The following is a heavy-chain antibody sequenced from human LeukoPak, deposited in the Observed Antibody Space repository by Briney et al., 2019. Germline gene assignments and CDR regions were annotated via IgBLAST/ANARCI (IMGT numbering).Heavy chain of an antibody. CDR3: AKDVGYCSSTSCSTRGWYFDL. V-gene: IGHV3-66*02. CDR2: IYSGAGT. Sequence: GSLRLSCAASGFTVSRNYMSWVRQAPGKGLQWVSVIYSGAGTYYADSVKGRFTISRDNSKNTLYLQMSSLRAEDTAVYYCAKDVGYCSSTSCSTRGWYFDLWGRGTLVTVSS. J-gene: IGHJ2*01. D-gene: IGHD2-2*01. CDR1: GFTVSRNY.